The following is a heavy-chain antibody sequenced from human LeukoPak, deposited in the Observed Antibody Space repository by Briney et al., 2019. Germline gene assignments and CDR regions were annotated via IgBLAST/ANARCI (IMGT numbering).Heavy chain of an antibody. D-gene: IGHD5-18*01. Sequence: GGSLRLSCAASEFTFSSYWMSWVRQAPGKGLEWVANIKQDGGEKYYLDSVKGRFTVSRDNAKNSLYLQMNSLRAEDTAVYYCATDVWTAMVTARDYWGQGTLVTVSS. CDR3: ATDVWTAMVTARDY. J-gene: IGHJ4*02. V-gene: IGHV3-7*01. CDR1: EFTFSSYW. CDR2: IKQDGGEK.